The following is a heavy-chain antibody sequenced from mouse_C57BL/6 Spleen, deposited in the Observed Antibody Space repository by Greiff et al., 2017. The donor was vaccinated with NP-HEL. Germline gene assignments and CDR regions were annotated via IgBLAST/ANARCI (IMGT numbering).Heavy chain of an antibody. J-gene: IGHJ4*01. CDR2: IYPGSGST. CDR3: ARKNGSSWCCAMDY. Sequence: QVQLQQPGAELVKPGASVKMSCKASGYTFTSYWITWVQQRPGQGLEWIGDIYPGSGSTNYNEKFKSKATLTVDTSSSTAYMQLSSLTSEDSAVYYCARKNGSSWCCAMDYWGQGTSVTVSS. D-gene: IGHD1-1*01. CDR1: GYTFTSYW. V-gene: IGHV1-55*01.